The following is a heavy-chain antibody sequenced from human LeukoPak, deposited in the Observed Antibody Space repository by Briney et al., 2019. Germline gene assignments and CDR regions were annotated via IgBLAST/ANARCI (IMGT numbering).Heavy chain of an antibody. CDR3: AKGPPPLGYCSGGSCPPIDY. J-gene: IGHJ4*02. V-gene: IGHV3-7*03. Sequence: PGGSLRLSCSASEFTFSNFWMSWVRQAPGKGPEWVANIKQDGSEKYYVDSVKGRFTISRDNSKNTLYLQMNSLRAEDTAVYYCAKGPPPLGYCSGGSCPPIDYWGQGTLVTVSS. CDR2: IKQDGSEK. D-gene: IGHD2-15*01. CDR1: EFTFSNFW.